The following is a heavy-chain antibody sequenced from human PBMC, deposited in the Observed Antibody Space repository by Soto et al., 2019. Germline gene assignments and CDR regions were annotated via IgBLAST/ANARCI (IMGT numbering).Heavy chain of an antibody. D-gene: IGHD4-17*01. CDR3: ARHFSVDFGDYGRFDN. CDR1: GGSISSIRYY. J-gene: IGHJ4*02. V-gene: IGHV4-39*01. CDR2: IYSSGST. Sequence: QLQLQESGPGLVKPSETLSLTCSVSGGSISSIRYYWGWIRQPPGKGLEWIGSIYSSGSTYYNPSLKSRVTISVDTSKNQLSLKLSSVTAADTSLYYCARHFSVDFGDYGRFDNWGQGALVTVSS.